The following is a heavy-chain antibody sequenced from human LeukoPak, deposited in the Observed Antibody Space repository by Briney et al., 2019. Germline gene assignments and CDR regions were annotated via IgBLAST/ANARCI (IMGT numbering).Heavy chain of an antibody. D-gene: IGHD3-16*02. CDR3: TIGDNLGELSSTLDY. CDR2: ISYDGSKK. Sequence: PGGSLRLSCAASGFTFSSYAMHWVRQAPGKGLEWVAVISYDGSKKSYADSVKGRFTISRDNSKNTIFLQMNSLRVKDTAVYYCTIGDNLGELSSTLDYWGPGTLVPVSS. J-gene: IGHJ4*02. V-gene: IGHV3-30*04. CDR1: GFTFSSYA.